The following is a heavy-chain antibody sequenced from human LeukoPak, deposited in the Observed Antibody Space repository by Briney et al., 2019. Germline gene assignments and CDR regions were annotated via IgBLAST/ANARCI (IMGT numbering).Heavy chain of an antibody. CDR1: GGSISSGGYY. CDR2: IYHSGST. Sequence: PSETLSLTCTVSGGSISSGGYYWSWIRQPPGKGLEWIGYIYHSGSTYYNPSLKSRVTISVDRSKNQFSLKLSSVTAADTAVYYCARESMERGMAGHGGLWFDPWGQGTLVTVSS. D-gene: IGHD1-1*01. CDR3: ARESMERGMAGHGGLWFDP. V-gene: IGHV4-30-2*01. J-gene: IGHJ5*02.